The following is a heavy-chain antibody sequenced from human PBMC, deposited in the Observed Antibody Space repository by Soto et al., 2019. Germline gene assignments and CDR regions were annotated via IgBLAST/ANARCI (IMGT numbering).Heavy chain of an antibody. V-gene: IGHV4-39*01. J-gene: IGHJ4*02. CDR3: ARHRIEVVWRGFDC. Sequence: QLQLQESGPGLVKPSETLSLTCTVSTDSSSFTNSYWGWIRQPPGKGLKWIGSSSYNGGTFYNPSLQGRVVISFDTSKKQSSLQVTSVPAADTAVYFCARHRIEVVWRGFDCWGQGSPVTVSS. D-gene: IGHD3-10*01. CDR2: SSYNGGT. CDR1: TDSSSFTNSY.